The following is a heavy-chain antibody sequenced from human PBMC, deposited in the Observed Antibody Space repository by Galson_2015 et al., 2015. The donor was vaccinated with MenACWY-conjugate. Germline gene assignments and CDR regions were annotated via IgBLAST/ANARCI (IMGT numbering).Heavy chain of an antibody. CDR3: AREGKANDYGGNSADY. CDR1: GGTFSSYA. CDR2: IPPMFGTA. V-gene: IGHV1-69*06. J-gene: IGHJ4*02. Sequence: SVKVSCKALGGTFSSYAFNWVRQAPGQGLEWMGGIPPMFGTANYAQKLQGRVTITADKSTSTVYMELSSLTSEDTAVYYCAREGKANDYGGNSADYWGQGTPVTVSS. D-gene: IGHD4-23*01.